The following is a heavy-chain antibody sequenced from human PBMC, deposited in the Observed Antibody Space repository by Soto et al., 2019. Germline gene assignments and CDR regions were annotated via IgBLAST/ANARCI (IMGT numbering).Heavy chain of an antibody. CDR2: IGTAGDT. CDR1: GFTFSSYD. D-gene: IGHD3-22*01. V-gene: IGHV3-13*04. J-gene: IGHJ6*02. Sequence: EVQLVESGGGLVQPGGSLRLSCAASGFTFSSYDMQWVRQDTGKGLEWVSAIGTAGDTYYPGSVKGRFTISRENAKNSLYLQMNSLRAGDTAVYYCARSPPGGYHYYYGMDVWGQGTTVTVSS. CDR3: ARSPPGGYHYYYGMDV.